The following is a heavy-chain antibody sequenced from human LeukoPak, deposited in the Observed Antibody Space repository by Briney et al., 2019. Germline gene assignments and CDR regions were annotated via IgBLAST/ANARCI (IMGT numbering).Heavy chain of an antibody. CDR3: ARLGYCTNGACYTVDY. D-gene: IGHD2-8*01. J-gene: IGHJ4*02. Sequence: GGSLRLSCAASGFTFSSYSMNWVRQAPGKGLEWVSSISSSSSYIYYADSVKGRFTISRDNAKNSLYLQMNSLRAEDTAVYYCARLGYCTNGACYTVDYWGQGTLVTVSS. CDR1: GFTFSSYS. V-gene: IGHV3-21*01. CDR2: ISSSSSYI.